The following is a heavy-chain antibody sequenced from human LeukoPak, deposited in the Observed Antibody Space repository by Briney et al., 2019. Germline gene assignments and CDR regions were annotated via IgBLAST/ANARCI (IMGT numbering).Heavy chain of an antibody. CDR1: GYTFTSYY. J-gene: IGHJ4*02. CDR2: INPSGGST. Sequence: GASVKVSCKASGYTFTSYYMHWVRQAPGQGLEWMGIINPSGGSTSYAQKFQGRVTMTRDTSTSTVYMELSSLRSEDTAVYYCATLNTVAGFDYWGQGTLVIVSS. D-gene: IGHD6-19*01. V-gene: IGHV1-46*01. CDR3: ATLNTVAGFDY.